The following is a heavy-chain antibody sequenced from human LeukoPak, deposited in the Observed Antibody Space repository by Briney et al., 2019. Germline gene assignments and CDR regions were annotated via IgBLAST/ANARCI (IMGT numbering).Heavy chain of an antibody. CDR1: GFTFSSYA. CDR2: ISGSGGST. J-gene: IGHJ4*02. CDR3: AKGLRGYSCSSY. Sequence: GGSLRLSCAASGFTFSSYAMSWVRQAPGKGLEWVSAISGSGGSTYYAESVKGRFTISRDNSKNTLYLQMNSLRAEDTAVYYCAKGLRGYSCSSYWGQGTLVTVSS. V-gene: IGHV3-23*01. D-gene: IGHD5-12*01.